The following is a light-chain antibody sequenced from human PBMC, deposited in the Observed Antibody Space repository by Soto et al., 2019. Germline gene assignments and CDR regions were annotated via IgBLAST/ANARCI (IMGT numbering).Light chain of an antibody. CDR1: SSDVGGYNY. J-gene: IGLJ1*01. CDR3: SSYTSSLYV. CDR2: EVS. V-gene: IGLV2-14*01. Sequence: QSVLTQPASVSGSPGQSITISCTGTSSDVGGYNYVSWYQRHPGKAPKLMIYEVSNRPSGVSNRFSGSKSGNTASLTISGLQAEDEADYYCSSYTSSLYVFGTGTKVTVL.